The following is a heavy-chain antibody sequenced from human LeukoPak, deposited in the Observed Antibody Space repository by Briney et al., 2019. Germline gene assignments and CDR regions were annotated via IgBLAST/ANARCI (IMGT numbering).Heavy chain of an antibody. V-gene: IGHV4-34*01. CDR3: ARGAHGPADCSSTSCYSDWFDP. D-gene: IGHD2-2*01. Sequence: PSETLSLTCAVYGGSFSGYYWSWIRQPPGKGLEWIGEINHSGSTNYNPSLKSRVTISVDTSKNQFSLELSSVTAADTAVYYCARGAHGPADCSSTSCYSDWFDPWGQGTLVTVSS. CDR1: GGSFSGYY. CDR2: INHSGST. J-gene: IGHJ5*02.